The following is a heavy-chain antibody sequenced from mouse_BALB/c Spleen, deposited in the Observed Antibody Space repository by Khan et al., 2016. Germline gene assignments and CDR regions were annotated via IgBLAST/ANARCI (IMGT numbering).Heavy chain of an antibody. D-gene: IGHD1-1*01. V-gene: IGHV1-4*01. CDR1: GYTFTSYT. CDR3: ARVAYGAWFAY. CDR2: INPSSGYT. J-gene: IGHJ3*01. Sequence: QVQLQQSGAELARPGASVKMSCKASGYTFTSYTMHWVKQRPGQGLEWIGYINPSSGYTNYNQKFKDKATLTADKSSSTAYMQLSSLTSEDSAVXYCARVAYGAWFAYWGQGTLVTVSA.